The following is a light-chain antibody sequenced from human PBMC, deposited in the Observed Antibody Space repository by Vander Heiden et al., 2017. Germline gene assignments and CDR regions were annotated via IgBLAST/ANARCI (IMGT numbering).Light chain of an antibody. J-gene: IGKJ4*01. Sequence: DIQMTQSPSSLSASLGDRVTITCQASQDISNYLNWYQQKPGEAPKLLIDDASNLETGVPRRFSGSGSGTDFTFTISSLQPEDIATYYCQQYDNLPLTFGGGTKVEIK. CDR3: QQYDNLPLT. CDR1: QDISNY. V-gene: IGKV1-33*01. CDR2: DAS.